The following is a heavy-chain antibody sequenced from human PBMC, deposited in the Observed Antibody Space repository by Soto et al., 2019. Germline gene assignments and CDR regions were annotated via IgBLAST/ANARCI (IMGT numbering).Heavy chain of an antibody. Sequence: ASVKVSCKASGGTFSSYAISWVRQAPGQGLEWMGGIIPIFGTANYAQKFQGRVTITADESTSTAYMELSSLRSEDTAVYYCATSYGSEWLYVYWGQGTLVTVSS. CDR3: ATSYGSEWLYVY. V-gene: IGHV1-69*13. CDR2: IIPIFGTA. D-gene: IGHD3-3*01. CDR1: GGTFSSYA. J-gene: IGHJ4*02.